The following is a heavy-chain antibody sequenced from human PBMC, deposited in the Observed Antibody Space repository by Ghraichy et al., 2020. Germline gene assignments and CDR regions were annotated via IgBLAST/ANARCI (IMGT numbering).Heavy chain of an antibody. CDR2: ITWNSGNV. CDR3: AKGYGYSWGNHNQHFDF. CDR1: GFTFDDYA. V-gene: IGHV3-9*01. Sequence: SLNISCAASGFTFDDYAMYWVRQAPGKGLEWVSGITWNSGNVGYADSVKGRFTISRDNAKNSLYLQMNTLRTEDTALYYCAKGYGYSWGNHNQHFDFWGQGTLVTVSS. D-gene: IGHD2-15*01. J-gene: IGHJ4*02.